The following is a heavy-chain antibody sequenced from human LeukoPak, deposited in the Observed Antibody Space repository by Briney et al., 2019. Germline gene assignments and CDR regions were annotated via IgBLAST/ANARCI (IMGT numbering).Heavy chain of an antibody. Sequence: SGTLSLTCAVSGGSISSSNWRSWVRQPPGKGLEWIGEIYHSGSTNYDPSLKSRVTISVDTSKNHFSLKLSSVTAADTAMYYCARPHSGTVNASTYGVIDYWGQGTLVTVSS. J-gene: IGHJ4*02. CDR3: ARPHSGTVNASTYGVIDY. CDR1: GGSISSSNW. V-gene: IGHV4-4*02. D-gene: IGHD3-16*01. CDR2: IYHSGST.